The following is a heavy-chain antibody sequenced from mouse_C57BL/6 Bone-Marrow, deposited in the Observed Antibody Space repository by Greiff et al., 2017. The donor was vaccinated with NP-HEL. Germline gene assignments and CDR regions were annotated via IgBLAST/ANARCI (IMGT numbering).Heavy chain of an antibody. V-gene: IGHV10-1*01. J-gene: IGHJ3*01. Sequence: DVKLVESGGGLVQPQGSLKLSCAASGFSFNTYAMNWVRQAPGKGLEWVARIRSKSNNYATYYADSVKDRLTISRDDSESMLYLQMNNLKTEDTAMYYCVSPRYYSNYAWFAYWGQGTLVTVSA. CDR1: GFSFNTYA. CDR3: VSPRYYSNYAWFAY. D-gene: IGHD2-5*01. CDR2: IRSKSNNYAT.